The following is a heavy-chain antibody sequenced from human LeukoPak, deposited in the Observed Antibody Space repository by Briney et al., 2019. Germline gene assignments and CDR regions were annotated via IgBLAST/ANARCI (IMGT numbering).Heavy chain of an antibody. CDR2: ISYDGSNK. CDR1: GFTFSSYG. J-gene: IGHJ4*02. V-gene: IGHV3-30*03. CDR3: ARVSGGGYDRGSHDY. Sequence: PGGSLRLSCAASGFTFSSYGMHWVRQAPGKGLEWVAVISYDGSNKYYADSVKGRFTISRDNSKNTLYLQMNSLRAEDTAVYYCARVSGGGYDRGSHDYWGQGTLVTVSS. D-gene: IGHD5-12*01.